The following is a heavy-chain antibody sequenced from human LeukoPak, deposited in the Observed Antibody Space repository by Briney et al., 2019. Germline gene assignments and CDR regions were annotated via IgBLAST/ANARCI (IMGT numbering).Heavy chain of an antibody. CDR2: IYYSGRT. J-gene: IGHJ4*02. CDR1: GGSISSSSYY. CDR3: ARHDFRTGYLYYFDF. Sequence: PSETLSLTCTVSGGSISSSSYYWGWIRPPPGKGLEWIGSIYYSGRTYYNPSLKSRVTMSVDTSKNQFSLKLSSVTAADTAVYYCARHDFRTGYLYYFDFWGQGTLVTVSS. V-gene: IGHV4-39*01. D-gene: IGHD3/OR15-3a*01.